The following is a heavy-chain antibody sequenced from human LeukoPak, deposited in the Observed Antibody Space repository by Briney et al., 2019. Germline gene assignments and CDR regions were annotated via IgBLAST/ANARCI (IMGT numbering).Heavy chain of an antibody. J-gene: IGHJ4*02. CDR2: IIPIFGTA. D-gene: IGHD6-19*01. CDR1: GGTFSSYA. V-gene: IGHV1-69*05. CDR3: AREGWLPGYSSGWYFDY. Sequence: SVKVSCKASGGTFSSYAISWVRQATGQGLEWMGGIIPIFGTANYAQKFQGRVTITTDESTSTAYMELSSLRSEDTAVYYCAREGWLPGYSSGWYFDYWGQGTLVTVSS.